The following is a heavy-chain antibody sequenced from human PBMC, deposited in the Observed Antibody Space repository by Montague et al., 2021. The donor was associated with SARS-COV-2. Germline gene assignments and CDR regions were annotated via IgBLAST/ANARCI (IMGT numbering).Heavy chain of an antibody. J-gene: IGHJ5*02. CDR1: GGPISGYY. CDR2: IYYSGGT. D-gene: IGHD6-13*01. Sequence: SETLSLTCSVSGGPISGYYWSWVRQSPGKGLEWIGYIYYSGGTIYNPSLKSRVIISVDTSKSQLSLKLSSVTAADTAVYYCARDRFIAGGLLPHGFDPWGQGTLVTVSS. V-gene: IGHV4-59*01. CDR3: ARDRFIAGGLLPHGFDP.